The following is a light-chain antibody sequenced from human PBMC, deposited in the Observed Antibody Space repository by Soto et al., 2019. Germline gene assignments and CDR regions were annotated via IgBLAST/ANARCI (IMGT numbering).Light chain of an antibody. V-gene: IGLV2-23*01. CDR2: ETN. J-gene: IGLJ1*01. Sequence: QSLLTQPASVSGSPGQSITISCTGTNNDVGNSDLVSWYRQYPGKAPTLMIYETNRRPSGVSNRFSGSKSGNTASLTISGLQAEDEADYYCCSYAGTKTHGDGNGTKVTVF. CDR1: NNDVGNSDL. CDR3: CSYAGTKTHGDGNGTKVTV.